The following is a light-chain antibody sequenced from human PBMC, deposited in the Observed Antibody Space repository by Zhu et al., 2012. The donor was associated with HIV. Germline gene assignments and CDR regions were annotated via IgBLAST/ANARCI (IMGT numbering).Light chain of an antibody. J-gene: IGKJ2*01. CDR3: QQFGRPFT. Sequence: EVVLTQSPATLSLSPGERATLSCRASQTISSYLAWYQQKPGQAPRLLIYDASNRATGIPDRFSGSGSGTDFTLTISRLQPEDFAVYYCQQFGRPFTFGQGTKLEIK. V-gene: IGKV3-11*01. CDR2: DAS. CDR1: QTISSY.